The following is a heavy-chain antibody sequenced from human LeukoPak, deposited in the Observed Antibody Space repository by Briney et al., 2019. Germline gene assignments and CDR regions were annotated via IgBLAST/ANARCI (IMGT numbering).Heavy chain of an antibody. CDR3: ARSADSSGYFREITLYYFDY. Sequence: GGSLRLSCAASGFTFSSYSMNWVRQAPGKGLEWVSYISSSSSTIYYADSVKGRFTISRDNAKNSLYLQMNSLRAEDTAVYYCARSADSSGYFREITLYYFDYWGQGTLVTVSS. CDR2: ISSSSSTI. D-gene: IGHD3-22*01. V-gene: IGHV3-48*04. J-gene: IGHJ4*02. CDR1: GFTFSSYS.